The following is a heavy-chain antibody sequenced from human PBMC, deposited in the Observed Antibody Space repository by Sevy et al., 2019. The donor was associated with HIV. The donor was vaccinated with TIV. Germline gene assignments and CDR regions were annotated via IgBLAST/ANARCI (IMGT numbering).Heavy chain of an antibody. CDR3: ARDLPPSATTVAHFDR. J-gene: IGHJ4*02. V-gene: IGHV3-48*03. Sequence: GGSLRLSCTASGFPFSSYEMNWVRQAPGKELEWVSYIANRGTTKYYSDSVRGRFTISRDNARNSLHLQMNSLRAEDTAVYYCARDLPPSATTVAHFDRWGQGTLVTVSS. CDR1: GFPFSSYE. CDR2: IANRGTTK. D-gene: IGHD4-17*01.